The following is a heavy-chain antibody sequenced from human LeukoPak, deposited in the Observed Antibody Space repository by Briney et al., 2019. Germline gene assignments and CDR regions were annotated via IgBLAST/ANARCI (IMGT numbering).Heavy chain of an antibody. D-gene: IGHD2-2*01. J-gene: IGHJ4*02. Sequence: ASETLSLTCAVYGGSFSGYYWSWIRQPPGKGLEWIGEINHSGSTNYNPSLKSRVTISVDTSKNQFSLKLSSVTAADTAVYYCASRCSSTSCYVENFDYWGQGTLVTVSS. CDR1: GGSFSGYY. V-gene: IGHV4-34*01. CDR3: ASRCSSTSCYVENFDY. CDR2: INHSGST.